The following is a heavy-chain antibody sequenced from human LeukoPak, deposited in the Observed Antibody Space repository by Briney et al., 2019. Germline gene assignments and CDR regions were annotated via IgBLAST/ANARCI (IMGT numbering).Heavy chain of an antibody. CDR2: ISSSSSYI. J-gene: IGHJ4*02. V-gene: IGHV3-21*01. D-gene: IGHD1-14*01. CDR1: GFTFSSYS. Sequence: GGSLRLSCAASGFTFSSYSMNWVRQAPGKGLEWVSSISSSSSYIYYADSVKGRYTISRDNAKNSLYLQMNSLRAEDTAVYYCARGPQPGLDYWGQGTLVTVSS. CDR3: ARGPQPGLDY.